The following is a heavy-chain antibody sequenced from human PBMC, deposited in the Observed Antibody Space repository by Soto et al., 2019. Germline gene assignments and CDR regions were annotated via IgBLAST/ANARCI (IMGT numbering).Heavy chain of an antibody. J-gene: IGHJ6*02. V-gene: IGHV1-18*01. CDR1: GYTFTSYG. CDR3: ARLRTWNEGGDGSLYYYYGMDV. CDR2: ISAYNGNT. D-gene: IGHD1-1*01. Sequence: ASVKVSCKASGYTFTSYGISWVRQAPGQGLEWMGWISAYNGNTNYAQKLQGRVTMTTDTSTSTAYMELRSLRSDDTAVYYCARLRTWNEGGDGSLYYYYGMDVWGQGTTVTVSS.